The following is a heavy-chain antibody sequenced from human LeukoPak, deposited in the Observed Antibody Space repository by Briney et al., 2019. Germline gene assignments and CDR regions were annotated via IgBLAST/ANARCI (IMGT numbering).Heavy chain of an antibody. Sequence: ASVKVSFKASGYTFTSYGISWVRQAPGQGLEWMGWISAYNGNTNYAQKLQGRVTMTTETSTSTDYMELRSLRSDDTAVYYCARDRIGGATFDYWGQGTLVTVSS. V-gene: IGHV1-18*01. J-gene: IGHJ4*02. CDR3: ARDRIGGATFDY. CDR1: GYTFTSYG. D-gene: IGHD1-26*01. CDR2: ISAYNGNT.